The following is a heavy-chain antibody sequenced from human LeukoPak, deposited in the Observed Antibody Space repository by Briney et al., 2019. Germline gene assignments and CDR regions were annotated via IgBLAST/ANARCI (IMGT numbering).Heavy chain of an antibody. V-gene: IGHV3-53*01. D-gene: IGHD4-17*01. CDR2: IYSGGST. CDR3: VGRRGDYHY. J-gene: IGHJ4*02. Sequence: PGGSLRLSCAVSEFTVSSNYMSWVRQAPGKGLESVSVIYSGGSTYYADSVKGRFTTSRDNSKNTLYLQMNSLRAEDTAVYYCVGRRGDYHYWGQGTLVTVSS. CDR1: EFTVSSNY.